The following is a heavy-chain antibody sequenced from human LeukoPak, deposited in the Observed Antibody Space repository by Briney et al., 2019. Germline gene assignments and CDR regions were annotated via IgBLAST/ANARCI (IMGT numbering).Heavy chain of an antibody. J-gene: IGHJ4*02. CDR3: ARDGYQTGSDY. CDR1: GGSISNYY. Sequence: SSETLSLTCTVSGGSISNYYWSWIRQPPGKGLEWIGSIYYSGSTYYDPSLKSRVTISVDTSKNQFSLKLSSVTAADTAVYYCARDGYQTGSDYWGQGTLVTVSS. CDR2: IYYSGST. V-gene: IGHV4-39*02. D-gene: IGHD5-12*01.